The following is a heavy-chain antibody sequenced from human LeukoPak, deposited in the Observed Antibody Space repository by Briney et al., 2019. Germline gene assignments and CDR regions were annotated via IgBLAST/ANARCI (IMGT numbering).Heavy chain of an antibody. D-gene: IGHD3-10*01. Sequence: SETLSLTCTVSGGSVSSGSYYWSWIRQPPGKGLEWIGYIYYSGSTNYNPSLKSRVTMSVDTSKNQFSLKLSSVTAADTAVYYCARDGFEWDAFDIWGQGTMVTVSS. V-gene: IGHV4-61*01. CDR3: ARDGFEWDAFDI. J-gene: IGHJ3*02. CDR1: GGSVSSGSYY. CDR2: IYYSGST.